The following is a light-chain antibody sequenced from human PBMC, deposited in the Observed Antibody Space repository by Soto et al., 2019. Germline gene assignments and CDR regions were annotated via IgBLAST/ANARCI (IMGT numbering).Light chain of an antibody. J-gene: IGKJ1*01. V-gene: IGKV1-5*01. CDR2: GAS. CDR1: QSISSS. CDR3: QQYASYWT. Sequence: DIKMTHSPSTLSASVGDRAIISCRASQSISSSLAWYQQKPGKAPKLLIYGASSWEGGVPSRFSGSGSGTDFTLTISRLQPDDSANYYCQQYASYWTFGQGTML.